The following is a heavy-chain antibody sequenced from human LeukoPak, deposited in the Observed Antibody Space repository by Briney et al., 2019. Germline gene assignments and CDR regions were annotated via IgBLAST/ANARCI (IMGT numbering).Heavy chain of an antibody. CDR2: MYSGTST. J-gene: IGHJ4*02. V-gene: IGHV3-53*01. CDR1: GFIVSSNY. CDR3: AREESGFDY. D-gene: IGHD3-10*01. Sequence: GGSLRLSCAASGFIVSSNYMTWVRQAPGKGLEWVSAMYSGTSTYYADSVKGRFTISRDNSKNTLYLQMNSLRAEDTAVYYCAREESGFDYWGQGTLVTVSS.